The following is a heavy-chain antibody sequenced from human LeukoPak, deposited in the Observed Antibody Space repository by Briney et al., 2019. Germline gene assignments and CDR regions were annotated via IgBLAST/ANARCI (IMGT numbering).Heavy chain of an antibody. CDR1: GFTFSSYA. D-gene: IGHD5-12*01. CDR2: ISYDGSNK. Sequence: PGRSLRLSCAASGFTFSSYAMHWVRQAPCKGLEWVAVISYDGSNKYYADSVKGRFTISRDNSKNTLYLQMNSLRAEDTAVYYCGRGYSGYAGGYFDYWGQGTLVTVSS. J-gene: IGHJ4*02. V-gene: IGHV3-30-3*01. CDR3: GRGYSGYAGGYFDY.